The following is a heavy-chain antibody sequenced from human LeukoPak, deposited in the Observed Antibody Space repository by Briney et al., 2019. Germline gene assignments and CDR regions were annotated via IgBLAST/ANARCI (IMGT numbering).Heavy chain of an antibody. CDR3: ARDLGVSSSWYVAFDI. Sequence: GGSLRLSCAASGFTFSSYSVNWVRQAPGKGLEWVSSISSSSSYIYYADSVKGRFTISRDNAKNSLYLQMNSLRAEDTAVYYCARDLGVSSSWYVAFDIWGQGTMVTVSS. CDR1: GFTFSSYS. CDR2: ISSSSSYI. D-gene: IGHD6-13*01. J-gene: IGHJ3*02. V-gene: IGHV3-21*01.